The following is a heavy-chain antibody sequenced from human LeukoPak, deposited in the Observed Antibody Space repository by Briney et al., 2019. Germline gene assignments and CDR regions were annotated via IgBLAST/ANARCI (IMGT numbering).Heavy chain of an antibody. J-gene: IGHJ3*02. V-gene: IGHV4-59*01. D-gene: IGHD1-26*01. Sequence: PSETLSLTCTVSGGSINGYYWSWIRQPPGKGLEWIGYIYYSGSTNYNPSLKSRVTISVDTSKNQFSLKLSSVTAADTAVYYCARDRREWEGAFDIWGQGTMVTVSS. CDR2: IYYSGST. CDR3: ARDRREWEGAFDI. CDR1: GGSINGYY.